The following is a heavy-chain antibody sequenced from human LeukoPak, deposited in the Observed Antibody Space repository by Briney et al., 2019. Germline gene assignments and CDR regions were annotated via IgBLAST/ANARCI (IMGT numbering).Heavy chain of an antibody. J-gene: IGHJ4*02. CDR3: TIVYGNGRSSQHLDS. Sequence: PGGSLRLSSTSSRFRSTDHYMNSGRQAPGKALESVGRMRNRNNGYTTEYAPSVKGRFTISRDDSNSSFFLEMDPLKPGDASVYYCTIVYGNGRSSQHLDSWGQGTLVTVSS. D-gene: IGHD2/OR15-2a*01. CDR2: MRNRNNGYTT. CDR1: RFRSTDHY. V-gene: IGHV3-72*01.